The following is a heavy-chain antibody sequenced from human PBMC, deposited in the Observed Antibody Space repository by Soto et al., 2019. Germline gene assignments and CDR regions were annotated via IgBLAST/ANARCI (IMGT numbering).Heavy chain of an antibody. D-gene: IGHD2-15*01. V-gene: IGHV3-7*01. Sequence: GGSLRLSCAASGFTFSSYWMSWVRQAPGKGLEWVANIKQDGSEKYYVDSVKGRFTISRDNAKNSLYLQMNSLRAEDTAVYYCARDGVESDDAFDIWGQGTMVTVSS. J-gene: IGHJ3*02. CDR2: IKQDGSEK. CDR1: GFTFSSYW. CDR3: ARDGVESDDAFDI.